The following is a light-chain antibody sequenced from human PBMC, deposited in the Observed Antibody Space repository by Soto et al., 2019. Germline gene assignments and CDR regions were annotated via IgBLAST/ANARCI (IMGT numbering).Light chain of an antibody. CDR2: DAS. J-gene: IGKJ1*01. CDR3: QQYNTYSPT. V-gene: IGKV1-5*01. CDR1: QSITTW. Sequence: DIQMTQSPSTLSASVGDRVAITCRASQSITTWLAWYQQKPGKAPKLLIYDASSLQSGVPSRFSGSGSGTEFTHTISTLQPDDFASYYCQQYNTYSPTFGQGTKVEI.